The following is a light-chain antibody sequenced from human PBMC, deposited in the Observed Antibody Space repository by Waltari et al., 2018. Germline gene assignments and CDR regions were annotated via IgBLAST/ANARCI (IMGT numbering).Light chain of an antibody. CDR3: HQRFTWPSIT. CDR2: DAS. Sequence: EIVLTQSPATLSLSPGERATLSCSTSQSVNSYFACYPHKPGQAPRLLIYDASTRATGIPARFIGSGSGTDFTLTISSLEPDDFSLYYCHQRFTWPSITFGQGTRLEIK. J-gene: IGKJ5*01. V-gene: IGKV3-11*01. CDR1: QSVNSY.